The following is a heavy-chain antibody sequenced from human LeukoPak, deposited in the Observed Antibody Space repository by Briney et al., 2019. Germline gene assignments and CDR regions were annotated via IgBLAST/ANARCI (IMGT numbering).Heavy chain of an antibody. V-gene: IGHV3-23*01. J-gene: IGHJ4*02. CDR3: AKRGVVIRVILVGFHKEAYYFDS. Sequence: GRSLRLSCAVSGITLSNYGMTWVRQAPGKGLEWVAGISGSGGTTRYADSVKGRFTISRDNPKNTLYLQMNSLRAEDTAVYFCAKRGVVIRVILVGFHKEAYYFDSWGQGALVTVSS. CDR1: GITLSNYG. CDR2: ISGSGGTT. D-gene: IGHD3-22*01.